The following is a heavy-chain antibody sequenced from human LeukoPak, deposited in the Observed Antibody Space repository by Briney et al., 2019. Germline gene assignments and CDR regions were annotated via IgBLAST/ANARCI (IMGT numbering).Heavy chain of an antibody. CDR2: IIPILGIA. CDR1: GGTFSSYA. CDR3: ARDIAVAGTQMDY. Sequence: ASVKVSCKASGGTFSSYAISWVRQAPGQGLEWMGRIIPILGIANYAQKFQGRVTITADKSTSTAYMELSSLRSEDTAVYYCARDIAVAGTQMDYWGQGTLVTVSS. D-gene: IGHD6-19*01. V-gene: IGHV1-69*04. J-gene: IGHJ4*02.